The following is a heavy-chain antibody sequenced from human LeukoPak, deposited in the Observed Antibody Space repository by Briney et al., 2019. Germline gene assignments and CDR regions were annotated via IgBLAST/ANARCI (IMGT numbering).Heavy chain of an antibody. D-gene: IGHD2-8*01. CDR3: ARLTTNGYCYYYYYMDV. J-gene: IGHJ6*03. CDR2: IYYSGST. CDR1: GASISSYY. V-gene: IGHV4-59*01. Sequence: KSSETLSLTCTVSGASISSYYWSWIRQPPGKGLEYIGYIYYSGSTNYNPSLKSRVTISVDTSKNQFSLKLSSVTAADTAVYYCARLTTNGYCYYYYYMDVWGKGTTVTVSS.